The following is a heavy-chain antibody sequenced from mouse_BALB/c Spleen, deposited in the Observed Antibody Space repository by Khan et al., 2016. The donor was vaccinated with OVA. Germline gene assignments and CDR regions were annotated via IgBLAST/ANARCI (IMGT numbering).Heavy chain of an antibody. J-gene: IGHJ3*01. Sequence: VQLMQSGPELMKPGTSVKISCKASGYSFTTYYIHWVMQSHGKSLEWIGYIDPFSGDTTFNQKFKGKATLTVDKSSSTAYIHLSNLTSEDSAIYYCTRHGYVAWFTYWGQGTLVTVSA. CDR3: TRHGYVAWFTY. D-gene: IGHD2-2*01. CDR2: IDPFSGDT. V-gene: IGHV1S135*01. CDR1: GYSFTTYY.